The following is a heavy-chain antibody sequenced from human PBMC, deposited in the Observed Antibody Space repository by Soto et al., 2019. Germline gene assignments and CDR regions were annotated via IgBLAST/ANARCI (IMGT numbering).Heavy chain of an antibody. D-gene: IGHD2-8*01. Sequence: EVQLVESGGGLVQPGGSLRLSCAASGFSFSSYWMHWVRQAPGKGLAWVSRINSDGSSTTYADSVMGRFTVSRDNAKNTLDLQMDSLRAEDTAVYYCARGGPKGANGALSFDYWGQGALVTVSS. CDR3: ARGGPKGANGALSFDY. CDR2: INSDGSST. CDR1: GFSFSSYW. V-gene: IGHV3-74*03. J-gene: IGHJ4*02.